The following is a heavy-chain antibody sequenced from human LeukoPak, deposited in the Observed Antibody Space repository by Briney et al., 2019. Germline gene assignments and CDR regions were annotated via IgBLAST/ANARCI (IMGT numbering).Heavy chain of an antibody. CDR2: INPRGGST. Sequence: ASVHVSCKASGYTFIDYYIQWVRQAPGQGLEWMGTINPRGGSTRRAQRFQGRVTMTRDTSTSTLYMELSSLTSEDTAVYYCARKFGGSGYYFDYWGQGTLVTVSS. D-gene: IGHD2-15*01. V-gene: IGHV1-46*01. CDR3: ARKFGGSGYYFDY. J-gene: IGHJ4*02. CDR1: GYTFIDYY.